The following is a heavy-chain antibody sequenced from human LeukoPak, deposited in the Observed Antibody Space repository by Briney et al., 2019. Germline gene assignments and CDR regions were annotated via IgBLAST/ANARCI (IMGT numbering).Heavy chain of an antibody. CDR1: GYSFTSYW. CDR3: ARGGVRGYSYGSFDY. J-gene: IGHJ4*02. D-gene: IGHD5-18*01. CDR2: IYPGDSDT. Sequence: GESLKISCRGSGYSFTSYWIGWGRQLPGKGLGWMGIIYPGDSDTRYSPSFQGQVTISPDKSLSTASLQWSSLKAAATAMWYVARGGVRGYSYGSFDYWGQGDLVTVSS. V-gene: IGHV5-51*01.